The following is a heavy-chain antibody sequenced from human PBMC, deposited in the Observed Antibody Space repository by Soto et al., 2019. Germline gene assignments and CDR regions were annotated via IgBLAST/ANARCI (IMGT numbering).Heavy chain of an antibody. CDR3: ARSLWFGEPYWYFDL. V-gene: IGHV4-30-4*01. CDR1: GGSISSGDYY. J-gene: IGHJ2*01. Sequence: QVQLQESGPGLVKPSQTLSLTCTVSGGSISSGDYYWSWIRQPPGKGLEWIGYIYYSGSTYYNPSLKSRVTISGDTSKNQCSRKLSSVTAADTAVYYCARSLWFGEPYWYFDLWCRGTLVTVSS. D-gene: IGHD3-10*01. CDR2: IYYSGST.